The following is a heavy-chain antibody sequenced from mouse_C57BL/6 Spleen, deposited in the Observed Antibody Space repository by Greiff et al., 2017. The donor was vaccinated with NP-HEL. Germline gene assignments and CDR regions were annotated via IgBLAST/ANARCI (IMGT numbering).Heavy chain of an antibody. V-gene: IGHV1-22*01. J-gene: IGHJ1*03. CDR3: ARTLNGGWYFDV. CDR1: GYTFTDYN. Sequence: EVQLQQSGPELVKPGASVKMSCKASGYTFTDYNMHWVKQSHGKSLEWIGYINPNNGGTSYNQKFKGKATLTVNKSSSTAYMELRSLTAEDSAVYYCARTLNGGWYFDVWGTGTTVTVSS. CDR2: INPNNGGT.